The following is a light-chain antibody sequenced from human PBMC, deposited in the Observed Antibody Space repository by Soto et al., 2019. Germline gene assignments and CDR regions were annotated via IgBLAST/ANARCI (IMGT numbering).Light chain of an antibody. V-gene: IGKV1-16*01. CDR3: HHYRTYPLT. Sequence: DIQMTQSPSSLSASVGDRVTFTCRASQDISNYLAWFQLKPGRAPKSLIFAASNLQSGVPLRFSGSGSGTHFTLTISGLQPEDSATYFCHHYRTYPLTFGGGTKVEIK. CDR2: AAS. CDR1: QDISNY. J-gene: IGKJ4*01.